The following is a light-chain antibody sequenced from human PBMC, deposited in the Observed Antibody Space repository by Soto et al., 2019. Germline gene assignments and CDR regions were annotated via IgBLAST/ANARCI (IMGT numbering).Light chain of an antibody. V-gene: IGKV3-15*01. CDR3: HQYNSWPLT. CDR1: QSVSNN. Sequence: EIVMTQSPATLSVSPGERATLSCRASQSVSNNLAWYQQKPGQAPRLLLYGASTRATDIPARFSGSGSGTEFTLTISSLQSEDFAVYYCHQYNSWPLTFGGGTKVEI. J-gene: IGKJ4*01. CDR2: GAS.